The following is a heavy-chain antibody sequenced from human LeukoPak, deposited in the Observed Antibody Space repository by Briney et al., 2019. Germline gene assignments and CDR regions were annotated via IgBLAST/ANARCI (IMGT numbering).Heavy chain of an antibody. Sequence: AGGSLRLSCAASGFTFSTYAMSWVRQGPGMGLEWVLSIFDSGGATDYVDSGKGRLTISRENSTNTLYRQMNSLRAEDTAVYYCAKHRNDDILTGYNCLDPWGQGALCTVSS. D-gene: IGHD3-9*01. CDR3: AKHRNDDILTGYNCLDP. J-gene: IGHJ5*02. CDR1: GFTFSTYA. CDR2: IFDSGGAT. V-gene: IGHV3-23*01.